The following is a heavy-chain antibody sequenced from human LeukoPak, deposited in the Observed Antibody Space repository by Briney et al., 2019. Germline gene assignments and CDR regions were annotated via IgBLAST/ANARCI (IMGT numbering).Heavy chain of an antibody. Sequence: GGSLRLSCVHPGFTSRNSWMTWVRQAPGKGLEWVANINEDGGHEYYVDSVEGRFTMSRDNAKNSVFLQMSSVRVEDTGVYYYGSIRQFHNCEAIGYLMVVWGKGTTVTVSS. CDR3: GSIRQFHNCEAIGYLMVV. CDR1: GFTSRNSW. V-gene: IGHV3-7*01. D-gene: IGHD3-22*01. J-gene: IGHJ6*04. CDR2: INEDGGHE.